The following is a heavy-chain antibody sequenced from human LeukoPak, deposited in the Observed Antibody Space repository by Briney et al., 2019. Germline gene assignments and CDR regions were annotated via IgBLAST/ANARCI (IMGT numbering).Heavy chain of an antibody. D-gene: IGHD2/OR15-2a*01. CDR2: ISSTSIYT. V-gene: IGHV3-11*06. CDR3: ANNRASLDY. CDR1: GFTFSDYY. Sequence: GGSLRLSCAASGFTFSDYYMSWIRLAPGKGLEWVSDISSTSIYTNYADSVKGRFTISRDNAKNSLYLQMNSLRAEDTAVYYCANNRASLDYWGQGTLVTVSS. J-gene: IGHJ4*02.